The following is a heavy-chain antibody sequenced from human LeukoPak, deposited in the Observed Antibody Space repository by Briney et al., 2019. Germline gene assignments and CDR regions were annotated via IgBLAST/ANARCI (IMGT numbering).Heavy chain of an antibody. CDR2: VFDSGST. D-gene: IGHD6-13*01. CDR3: ARGYSSSWNYFDY. Sequence: SETLSLTCTVSGGSISNYWWSWVRHPPGKGLEWIGYVFDSGSTNYNPSLKSRVTISVDTSKKQFSLKLSSVTAADTAVYYCARGYSSSWNYFDYWGQGTLVTVSS. CDR1: GGSISNYW. V-gene: IGHV4-59*01. J-gene: IGHJ4*02.